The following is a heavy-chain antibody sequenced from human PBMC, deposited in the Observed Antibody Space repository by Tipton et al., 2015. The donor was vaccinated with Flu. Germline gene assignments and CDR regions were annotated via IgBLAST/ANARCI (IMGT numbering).Heavy chain of an antibody. CDR2: ISSSGSTI. CDR1: GFTFSDYY. Sequence: CAASGFTFSDYYMSWIRQAPGKGLEWVSYISSSGSTIYYADSVKGRFTISRDNAKNSLYLQMNSLRAEDTAVYYCAIDPGSSLPYYSYGMDLWGQGTTVTVSS. D-gene: IGHD2-15*01. J-gene: IGHJ6*02. CDR3: AIDPGSSLPYYSYGMDL. V-gene: IGHV3-11*01.